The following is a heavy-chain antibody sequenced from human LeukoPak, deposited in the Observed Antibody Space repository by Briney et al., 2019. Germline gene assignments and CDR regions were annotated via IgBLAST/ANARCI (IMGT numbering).Heavy chain of an antibody. CDR1: GGSISSYY. Sequence: SETLSLTCTVSGGSISSYYWSWIRQPPGKGLEWIGYIYYSGSTNYNPSLKSRVTILVDTSKNQFSLKLSSVTAADTAVYYCARHGRYYYDSSGYENWFDPWGQGTLVTVSS. CDR3: ARHGRYYYDSSGYENWFDP. D-gene: IGHD3-22*01. CDR2: IYYSGST. J-gene: IGHJ5*02. V-gene: IGHV4-59*08.